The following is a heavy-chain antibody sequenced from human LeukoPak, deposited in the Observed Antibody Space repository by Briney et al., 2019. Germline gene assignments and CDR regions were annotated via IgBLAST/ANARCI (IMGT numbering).Heavy chain of an antibody. V-gene: IGHV1-2*02. D-gene: IGHD6-19*01. Sequence: ASVKVSCKTSGYTFTAFFIHWVRQAPGQGLEWMGWINPNTGGTTYSQKFQGRVTMTRDRSIGTGHMDLAGLRSDDTAVYYCARVPRRGIAVAGTVVVGWFDPWGQGTLVTVSS. CDR2: INPNTGGT. CDR3: ARVPRRGIAVAGTVVVGWFDP. J-gene: IGHJ5*02. CDR1: GYTFTAFF.